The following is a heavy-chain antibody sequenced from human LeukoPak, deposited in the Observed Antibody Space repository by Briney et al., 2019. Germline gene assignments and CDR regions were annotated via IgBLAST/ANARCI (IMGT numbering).Heavy chain of an antibody. D-gene: IGHD6-19*01. CDR2: IIPIFGTA. J-gene: IGHJ4*02. V-gene: IGHV1-69*05. CDR1: PRTLRSYA. Sequence: ASVKVSCKASPRTLRSYAISWVRQAPGQGLEWMGGIIPIFGTANYAQKFQGRVTITTDESTSTAYMELSSLRSEDTAVYYCARDITVAGNRFDYWGQGTLVTVSS. CDR3: ARDITVAGNRFDY.